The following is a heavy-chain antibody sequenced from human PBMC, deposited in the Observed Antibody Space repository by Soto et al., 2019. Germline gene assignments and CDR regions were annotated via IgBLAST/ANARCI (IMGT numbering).Heavy chain of an antibody. J-gene: IGHJ3*02. CDR3: ARDGSPRIYGGNSWVAIDI. CDR2: IRNKANSYTT. D-gene: IGHD4-17*01. Sequence: GGSLRLSCAASGFTFSDHYMDWVRQAPGKGLEWVGRIRNKANSYTTEYAASVKGRFTISRDDSKKSLYLQMNSLKTEDTAVYYCARDGSPRIYGGNSWVAIDIWGQGKMVTVSS. V-gene: IGHV3-72*01. CDR1: GFTFSDHY.